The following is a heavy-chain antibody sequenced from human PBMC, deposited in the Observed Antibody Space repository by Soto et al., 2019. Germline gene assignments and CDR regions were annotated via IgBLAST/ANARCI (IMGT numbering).Heavy chain of an antibody. D-gene: IGHD6-13*01. V-gene: IGHV4-59*01. Sequence: SETLSLTCTVSGGSISSYYWSWIRQPPGKGLEWIGYIYYSGSTNYNPSLKSRVTISVDTSKNQFSLKLGSVTAADTAVYYCARGYSSSWSEENYGMDVWGQGTTVTVSS. CDR2: IYYSGST. CDR1: GGSISSYY. CDR3: ARGYSSSWSEENYGMDV. J-gene: IGHJ6*02.